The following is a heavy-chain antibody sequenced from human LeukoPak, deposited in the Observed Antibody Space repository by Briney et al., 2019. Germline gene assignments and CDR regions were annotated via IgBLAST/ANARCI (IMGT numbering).Heavy chain of an antibody. CDR2: MNEDGSEK. D-gene: IGHD4-11*01. CDR1: GFSFSNYW. J-gene: IGHJ4*02. V-gene: IGHV3-7*01. CDR3: ARDRGYSNFDY. Sequence: GGSLRLSCAASGFSFSNYWMSWVRQAPGKGLEWVANMNEDGSEKNYVDSVKGRFTISRDNAQDSLYLQMNSLRAEDTAVYYCARDRGYSNFDYWGQGTLLTVSS.